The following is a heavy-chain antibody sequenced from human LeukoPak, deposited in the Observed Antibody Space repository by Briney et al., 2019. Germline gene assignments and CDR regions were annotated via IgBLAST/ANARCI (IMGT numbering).Heavy chain of an antibody. CDR1: GGTFSSYA. CDR2: IIPILGIA. D-gene: IGHD2-2*01. CDR3: ARVHCSSTSCWPPAFDY. Sequence: SVKVSCKASGGTFSSYAISWVRQAPGQGLEWMGRIIPILGIANYAQKFQGRVTITADESTSTAYMELSSLRSEDTAVYYCARVHCSSTSCWPPAFDYWGQGTLVTVSS. J-gene: IGHJ4*02. V-gene: IGHV1-69*04.